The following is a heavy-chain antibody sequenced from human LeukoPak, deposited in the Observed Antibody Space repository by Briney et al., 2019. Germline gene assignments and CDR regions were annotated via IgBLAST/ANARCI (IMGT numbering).Heavy chain of an antibody. CDR1: GFTFSSYA. D-gene: IGHD1-26*01. V-gene: IGHV3-64*02. CDR3: ARVGDSGSFDY. Sequence: GGSLRLSCAASGFTFSSYAMHWVCQAPGKGLEYVSAISSNGGSTYYADSVKGRFTISRDNSKNTLYLQMGSLRAEDMAVYYCARVGDSGSFDYWGQGSLVTVSS. J-gene: IGHJ4*02. CDR2: ISSNGGST.